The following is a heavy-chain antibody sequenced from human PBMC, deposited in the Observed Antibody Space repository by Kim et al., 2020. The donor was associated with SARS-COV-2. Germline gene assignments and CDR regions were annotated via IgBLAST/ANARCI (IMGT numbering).Heavy chain of an antibody. CDR1: GFTFSSYE. D-gene: IGHD3-22*01. V-gene: IGHV3-48*03. Sequence: GGSLRLSCAASGFTFSSYEMNWVRQAPGKGLEWVSYISSSGSTIYYADSVKGRFTISRDNAKNSLYLQMNSLRAEDTAVYYCASLLDYDSSGYYYGEYWYFDLWGRGTLVTVSS. J-gene: IGHJ2*01. CDR2: ISSSGSTI. CDR3: ASLLDYDSSGYYYGEYWYFDL.